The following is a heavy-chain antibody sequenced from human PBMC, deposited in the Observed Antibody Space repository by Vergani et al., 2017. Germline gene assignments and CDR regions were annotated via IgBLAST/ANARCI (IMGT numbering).Heavy chain of an antibody. J-gene: IGHJ4*02. CDR2: IYSTGST. CDR3: ARMGGYDEGDAFRIGYFDS. V-gene: IGHV4-31*03. D-gene: IGHD3-22*01. CDR1: GDSISSGVYY. Sequence: QVQLQESGPGLVKPSQTLSLTCSVSGDSISSGVYYWNWIRQHPGKGLEWIGYIYSTGSTHHNPSLRRRINMLVDTSKNQFSLKLNSVTAADTDMYYCARMGGYDEGDAFRIGYFDSWGPGILVTISS.